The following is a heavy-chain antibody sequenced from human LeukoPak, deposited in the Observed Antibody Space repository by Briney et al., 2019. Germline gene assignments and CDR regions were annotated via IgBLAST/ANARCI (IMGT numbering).Heavy chain of an antibody. CDR3: ARDLGIAAAGLYYYYYGMDV. Sequence: GGSLRLSCAASGFTFSSYAMHWVRQAPGKGLEWVAVISYDGSNKYYADSVKGRFTIPRDNSKNTLYLQMNSLRAEDTAVYYCARDLGIAAAGLYYYYYGMDVWGQGTTVTVSS. D-gene: IGHD6-13*01. CDR1: GFTFSSYA. J-gene: IGHJ6*02. V-gene: IGHV3-30*04. CDR2: ISYDGSNK.